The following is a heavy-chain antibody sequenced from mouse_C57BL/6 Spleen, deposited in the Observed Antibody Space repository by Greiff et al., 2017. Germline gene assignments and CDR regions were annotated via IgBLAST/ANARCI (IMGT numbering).Heavy chain of an antibody. D-gene: IGHD2-4*01. J-gene: IGHJ2*01. CDR1: GYTFTNYW. CDR2: IYPGGGYT. CDR3: ARLIYDYDGHFDY. V-gene: IGHV1-63*01. Sequence: QVQLQQSGAELVRPGTSVKMSCKASGYTFTNYWIGWAKQRPGHGLEWIGDIYPGGGYTNYNEKFKGKATLTADKSSSTAYMQFSSLTSEDSAIYYCARLIYDYDGHFDYWGQGTTLTVSS.